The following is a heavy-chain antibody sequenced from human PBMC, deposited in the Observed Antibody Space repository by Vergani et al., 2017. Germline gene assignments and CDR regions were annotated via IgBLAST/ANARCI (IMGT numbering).Heavy chain of an antibody. CDR3: ARDRGGGNNNYFDY. D-gene: IGHD1/OR15-1a*01. CDR2: ISYDGSNK. V-gene: IGHV3-30-3*01. CDR1: GFTFSSYA. J-gene: IGHJ4*02. Sequence: VQLVESGGGLVQPGRSLRLSCAASGFTFSSYAMHWVRQAPGKGLEWVAVISYDGSNKYYADSVKGRFTISRDNSKNTLYLQMNSLRAEDTAVYYCARDRGGGNNNYFDYWGQGTLVTVSS.